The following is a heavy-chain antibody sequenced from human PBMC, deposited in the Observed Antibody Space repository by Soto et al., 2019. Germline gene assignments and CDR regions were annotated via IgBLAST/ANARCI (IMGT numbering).Heavy chain of an antibody. D-gene: IGHD3-22*01. CDR1: ELTCSSYA. J-gene: IGHJ4*02. CDR3: VKGEYYYDSSGYYPFDY. Sequence: GGSMRLPCSASELTCSSYAMHWVRQAPGKGLEYVSSISTNGGSTHYADSVKGRFTISRDNSKNTQYLQMSSLRADDTAVYYCVKGEYYYDSSGYYPFDYWGQGTLVTVSS. V-gene: IGHV3-64D*06. CDR2: ISTNGGST.